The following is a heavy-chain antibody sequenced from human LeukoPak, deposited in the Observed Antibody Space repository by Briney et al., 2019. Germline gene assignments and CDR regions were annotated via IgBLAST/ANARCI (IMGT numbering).Heavy chain of an antibody. J-gene: IGHJ4*02. CDR2: IYTSGST. Sequence: SETLSLTCTVSGGSISSGSYYWSWIRQPAGKGPEWIGRIYTSGSTNYNPSLKSRVTISVDTSKNQFSLKLSSVTAADTAVYYCAGTYKETSGSYPFDYWGQGTLVTVSS. CDR1: GGSISSGSYY. V-gene: IGHV4-61*02. D-gene: IGHD1-26*01. CDR3: AGTYKETSGSYPFDY.